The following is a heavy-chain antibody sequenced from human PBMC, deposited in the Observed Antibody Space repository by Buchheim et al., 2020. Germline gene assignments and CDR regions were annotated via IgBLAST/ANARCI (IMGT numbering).Heavy chain of an antibody. CDR3: AKAKGPEWLPKGGFDY. V-gene: IGHV3-30*18. CDR2: ISYDGSNK. J-gene: IGHJ4*02. CDR1: GFTFSSYG. Sequence: QVQLVESGGGVVQPGRSLRLSCAASGFTFSSYGMHWVRQAPGKGLEWVAVISYDGSNKYYADSVKGRFTISRDNSKNTLYLQMNSLRAEDTAVYYCAKAKGPEWLPKGGFDYWGQGTL. D-gene: IGHD3-3*01.